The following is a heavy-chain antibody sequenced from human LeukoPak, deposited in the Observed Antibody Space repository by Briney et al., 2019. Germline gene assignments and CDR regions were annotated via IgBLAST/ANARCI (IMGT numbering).Heavy chain of an antibody. V-gene: IGHV1-46*01. CDR1: GYTFTSYY. Sequence: ASVKVSCKASGYTFTSYYMHWVRQAPGQGLEWMGIINPSGGSTSYAQKFQGRVTMTRDMSTSTVYMELSSLRSEDTAVYYCARAFSQYYYDSSGYSDWGDYWGQGTLVTVSS. D-gene: IGHD3-22*01. CDR3: ARAFSQYYYDSSGYSDWGDY. J-gene: IGHJ4*02. CDR2: INPSGGST.